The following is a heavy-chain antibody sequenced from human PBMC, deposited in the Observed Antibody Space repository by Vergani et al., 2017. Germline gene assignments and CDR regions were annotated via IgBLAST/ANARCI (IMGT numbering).Heavy chain of an antibody. Sequence: EVQLLESGGGLVQPGGSLRLSCAASGFTFSSYAMSWVRQAPGKGLEWVSAISGSGGSTYYADSVKGRFTISRDNSKNTLYLQMNSLRAEDTAVYYCARDLGDYGDPYYFDYWGQGTLVTVSS. D-gene: IGHD4-17*01. CDR3: ARDLGDYGDPYYFDY. CDR1: GFTFSSYA. CDR2: ISGSGGST. J-gene: IGHJ4*02. V-gene: IGHV3-23*01.